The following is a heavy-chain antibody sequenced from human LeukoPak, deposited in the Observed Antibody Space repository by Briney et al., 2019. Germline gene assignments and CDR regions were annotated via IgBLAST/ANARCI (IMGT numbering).Heavy chain of an antibody. CDR2: VYYRGTT. J-gene: IGHJ4*02. CDR1: GGSFSGYY. V-gene: IGHV4-59*01. Sequence: SETLSLTCAVYGGSFSGYYWSWIRQPPGKGLEWIGYVYYRGTTNYNPSLKSRVTISVETSKNQFSLRLSSVTAADTAVYYCARVLSSGYSDYWGQGTLVTVSS. CDR3: ARVLSSGYSDY. D-gene: IGHD3-22*01.